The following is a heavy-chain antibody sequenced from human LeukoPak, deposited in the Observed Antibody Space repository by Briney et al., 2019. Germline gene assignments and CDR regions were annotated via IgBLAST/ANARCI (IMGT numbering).Heavy chain of an antibody. CDR1: RFTISKYW. J-gene: IGHJ4*02. V-gene: IGHV3-74*03. D-gene: IGHD3-10*01. Sequence: GGSLRLSCVGSRFTISKYWMHWVRQAPGTGLVWVSRIHPDGSITTYADSVKGRFTISRDNSKNTLYLQMNSLRAEDTAVYYCASLYGSGSNNDYWGQGTLVTVSS. CDR3: ASLYGSGSNNDY. CDR2: IHPDGSIT.